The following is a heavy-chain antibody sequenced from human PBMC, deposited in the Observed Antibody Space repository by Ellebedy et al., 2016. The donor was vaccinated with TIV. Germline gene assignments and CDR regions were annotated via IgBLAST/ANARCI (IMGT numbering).Heavy chain of an antibody. J-gene: IGHJ4*02. D-gene: IGHD2-21*02. CDR1: GYTFTNYG. CDR3: ARVLVTAQSDY. Sequence: ASVKVSCXASGYTFTNYGITWVRQAPGQGLEWMGWISGFNGDTNFAQQFQGRVTLTTDTSTSTAYMELRSLRPDDTAVYFCARVLVTAQSDYWGQGTLVTVSS. CDR2: ISGFNGDT. V-gene: IGHV1-18*04.